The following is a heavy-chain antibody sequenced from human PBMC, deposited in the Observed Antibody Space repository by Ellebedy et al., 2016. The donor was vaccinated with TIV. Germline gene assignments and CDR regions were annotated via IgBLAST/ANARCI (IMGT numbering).Heavy chain of an antibody. J-gene: IGHJ3*02. CDR1: GGSFSGNS. V-gene: IGHV4-34*01. D-gene: IGHD3-3*01. CDR3: ARNILKFLNAFEI. CDR2: IDHGGST. Sequence: GSLRLSCAVYGGSFSGNSWSWIRQPPGRGLEWIGEIDHGGSTNYNPSLKSRITISVDTSKNHFSLKLTSVTAADTAVYYCARNILKFLNAFEIWGQGTMVTVSS.